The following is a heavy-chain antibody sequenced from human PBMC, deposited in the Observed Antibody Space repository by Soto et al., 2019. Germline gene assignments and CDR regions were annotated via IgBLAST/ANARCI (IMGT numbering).Heavy chain of an antibody. D-gene: IGHD3-3*01. V-gene: IGHV3-7*01. J-gene: IGHJ6*03. Sequence: EVQLVESGGGLVQPGGSLRLSCAASGFTFSSYWMSWVRQAPGKGLEWVANIKQDGSEKYYVDSVKGRFTISRDNAKNSLYLQMNILRAEDTAVYYCAREVRFLEMDDYYYYMDVWGKGTTVTVSS. CDR1: GFTFSSYW. CDR3: AREVRFLEMDDYYYYMDV. CDR2: IKQDGSEK.